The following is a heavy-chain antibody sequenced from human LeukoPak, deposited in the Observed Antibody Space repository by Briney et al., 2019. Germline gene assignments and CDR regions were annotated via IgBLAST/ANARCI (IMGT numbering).Heavy chain of an antibody. D-gene: IGHD4-17*01. CDR2: ISRSSTTI. J-gene: IGHJ4*02. V-gene: IGHV3-48*01. CDR3: AKGVTPVISLQFFDY. CDR1: GFTFSNYS. Sequence: GGSLRLSCAASGFTFSNYSMNWVRQAPGKGLEWVSYISRSSTTIYYADSVKGRFTISRDNAKKSLYLQMNSLRAEDTAVYYCAKGVTPVISLQFFDYWGQGTLITVSS.